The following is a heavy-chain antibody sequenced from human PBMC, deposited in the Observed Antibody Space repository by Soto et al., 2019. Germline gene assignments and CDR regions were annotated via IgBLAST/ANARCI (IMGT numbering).Heavy chain of an antibody. CDR3: ATARRIFGVVITAIFDY. V-gene: IGHV1-24*01. Sequence: ASVKVSCKVSVYTLTELSMHWVRQAPGKGLEWMGGFDPEDGETIYAQKFQGRVTMTEDTSTDTAYMELSSLRSEDTAVYYCATARRIFGVVITAIFDYWGQGTLVTVSS. CDR2: FDPEDGET. D-gene: IGHD3-3*01. J-gene: IGHJ4*02. CDR1: VYTLTELS.